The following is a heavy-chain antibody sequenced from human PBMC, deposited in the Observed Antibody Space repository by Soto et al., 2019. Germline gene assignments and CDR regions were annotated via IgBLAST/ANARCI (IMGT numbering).Heavy chain of an antibody. CDR1: GYTFTGYY. V-gene: IGHV1-2*02. CDR2: INPNSGGT. Sequence: ASVKVSCKASGYTFTGYYMHWVRQAPGQGLEWMGWINPNSGGTNYAQKFQGRVTMARDTSISTAYMELIRLRSDDTAVYYCARERGGGYSYGKYYYYYGMDVWGQGTTVTVSS. D-gene: IGHD5-18*01. J-gene: IGHJ6*02. CDR3: ARERGGGYSYGKYYYYYGMDV.